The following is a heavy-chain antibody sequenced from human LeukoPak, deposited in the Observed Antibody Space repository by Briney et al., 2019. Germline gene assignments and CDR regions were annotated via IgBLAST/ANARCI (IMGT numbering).Heavy chain of an antibody. J-gene: IGHJ4*02. Sequence: GGSLRLSCTASGFTFGDYAMGWVRQAPGKGLEWVSVIYSGGSTYYADSVKGRFTISRDNSKSTLYIQMNSLRAEDTAVYYCARAKPKNMVRGLIMRRESRYYFDYWGQGTLVTVSS. D-gene: IGHD3-10*01. V-gene: IGHV3-53*01. CDR3: ARAKPKNMVRGLIMRRESRYYFDY. CDR1: GFTFGDYA. CDR2: IYSGGST.